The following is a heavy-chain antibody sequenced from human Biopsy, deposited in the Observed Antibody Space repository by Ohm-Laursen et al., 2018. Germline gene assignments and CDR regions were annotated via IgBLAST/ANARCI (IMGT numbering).Heavy chain of an antibody. J-gene: IGHJ6*02. CDR3: STGGGDFYYNGMDV. Sequence: GSLRLSCAAPGFTFGDAWMSWIRQAPGKGLEGVGRIKSKFDGETTDYAAPVKGRFIISRDDSKSTLFLQMNSLKVEDTGVYFCSTGGGDFYYNGMDVWGQGTTVTVSS. V-gene: IGHV3-15*01. D-gene: IGHD3-16*01. CDR2: IKSKFDGETT. CDR1: GFTFGDAW.